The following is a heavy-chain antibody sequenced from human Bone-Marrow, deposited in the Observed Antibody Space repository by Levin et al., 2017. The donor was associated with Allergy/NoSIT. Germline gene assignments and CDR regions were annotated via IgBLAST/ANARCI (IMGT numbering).Heavy chain of an antibody. Sequence: GGSLRLSCKASGSTFSNYAMHWVRQAPGQSLEWMGWINAGNTKTKYSQKFQGRVTITRDTSASTAYMELTSLKSEDTAVYYCARGAVENGLGYFLGPNWFDSWGPGTQVIVSP. J-gene: IGHJ5*01. CDR2: INAGNTKT. V-gene: IGHV1-3*01. CDR3: ARGAVENGLGYFLGPNWFDS. D-gene: IGHD3/OR15-3a*01. CDR1: GSTFSNYA.